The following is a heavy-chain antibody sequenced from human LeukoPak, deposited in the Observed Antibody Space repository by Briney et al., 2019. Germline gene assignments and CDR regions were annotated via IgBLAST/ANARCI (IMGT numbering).Heavy chain of an antibody. D-gene: IGHD2-8*01. CDR2: ISLTGLT. CDR1: GGSISNTNW. V-gene: IGHV4-4*02. Sequence: SGTLSLTCGVSGGSISNTNWRGWVRQPPGQGLEWIGEISLTGLTHYNPSLESRVTVSLDKSKNQLSLNLTSVTAADTAVYYCSRENGAFSPFGYWGQGTLVTVLS. J-gene: IGHJ4*02. CDR3: SRENGAFSPFGY.